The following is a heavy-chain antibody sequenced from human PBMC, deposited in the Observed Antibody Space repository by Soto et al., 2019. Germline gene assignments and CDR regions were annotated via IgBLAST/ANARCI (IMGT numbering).Heavy chain of an antibody. CDR3: ARAAGGPFNCFAP. J-gene: IGHJ5*02. CDR2: INAGNGNT. Sequence: ASVKVSCKASGYTGTSYARHWVRQAPGQRLEWMGWINAGNGNTKYSQKFQGRVTITRDTSASTAYMELSSLRSEDTAVYYCARAAGGPFNCFAPWGQGTLVTVSS. V-gene: IGHV1-3*01. CDR1: GYTGTSYA. D-gene: IGHD3-16*01.